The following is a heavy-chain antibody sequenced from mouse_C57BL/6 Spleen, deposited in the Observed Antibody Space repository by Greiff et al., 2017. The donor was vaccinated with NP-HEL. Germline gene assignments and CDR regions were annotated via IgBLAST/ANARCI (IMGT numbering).Heavy chain of an antibody. V-gene: IGHV10-1*01. J-gene: IGHJ3*01. CDR1: GFSFNTYA. D-gene: IGHD2-10*01. CDR2: IRSKSNNYAT. Sequence: DVMLVESGGGLVQPKGSLKLSCAASGFSFNTYAMNWVRQAPGKGLEWVARIRSKSNNYATYYADSVKDRFTISRDDSESMLYLQMNNLKTEDTAMYYCVSLLWAYWGQGTLVTVSA. CDR3: VSLLWAY.